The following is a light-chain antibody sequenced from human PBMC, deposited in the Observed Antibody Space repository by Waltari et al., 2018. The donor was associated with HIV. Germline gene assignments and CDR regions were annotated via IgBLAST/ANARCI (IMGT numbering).Light chain of an antibody. CDR1: QGISNY. CDR2: AAS. V-gene: IGKV1-27*01. CDR3: QKYNSAPLT. J-gene: IGKJ4*01. Sequence: DIQMNKSPSSLSASVGDRVTITCRASQGISNYLAWYQQKPGKVLKLLIYAASTLQSAVPSRFRGSGSGTDFTLTISSLHPEDVATYYCQKYNSAPLTFGGGTKVEIK.